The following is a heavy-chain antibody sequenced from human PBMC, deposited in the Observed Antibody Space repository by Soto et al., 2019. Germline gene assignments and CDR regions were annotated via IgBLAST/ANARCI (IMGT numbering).Heavy chain of an antibody. V-gene: IGHV1-18*01. CDR3: ARERRWEPLLY. J-gene: IGHJ4*02. D-gene: IGHD1-26*01. CDR1: GNTFSNNG. CDR2: VSAYNRNT. Sequence: QVQLVQSGPEVKKPGASVKVSCKGSGNTFSNNGVTWVRQAPGQGLARLGWVSAYNRNTDYAQKFEDRATMTIDTSTNTAYLELRGLTPDDTAVYYCARERRWEPLLYWGQGTL.